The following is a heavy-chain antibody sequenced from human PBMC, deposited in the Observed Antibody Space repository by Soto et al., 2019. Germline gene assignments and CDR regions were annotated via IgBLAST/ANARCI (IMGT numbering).Heavy chain of an antibody. CDR1: GGSFSGYY. CDR2: INHSGST. Sequence: SETLSLTCAVYGGSFSGYYWSWIRQPPGKGLEWIGEINHSGSTNYDPSLKSRVTISVDTSKNQFSLKLSSVTAADTAVYYCAREAFLVGATGHLYYYGMDVWGQGTTVTVSS. CDR3: AREAFLVGATGHLYYYGMDV. D-gene: IGHD1-26*01. V-gene: IGHV4-34*01. J-gene: IGHJ6*02.